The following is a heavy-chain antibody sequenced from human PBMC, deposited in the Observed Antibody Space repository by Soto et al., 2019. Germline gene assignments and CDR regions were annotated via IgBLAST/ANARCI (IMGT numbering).Heavy chain of an antibody. V-gene: IGHV3-11*01. D-gene: IGHD3-10*01. CDR1: GFTFSDYY. CDR2: ISSSGPTM. CDR3: AVAHGGEYFQH. Sequence: QVQLVESGGGLVMPGGSLRLSCAASGFTFSDYYMSWIRQAPGKGLEWVSYISSSGPTMYYADSVKGRFTISRDNAKNSLYLQMYSLRAEVTAVYYCAVAHGGEYFQHWGQGTLVTVSS. J-gene: IGHJ1*01.